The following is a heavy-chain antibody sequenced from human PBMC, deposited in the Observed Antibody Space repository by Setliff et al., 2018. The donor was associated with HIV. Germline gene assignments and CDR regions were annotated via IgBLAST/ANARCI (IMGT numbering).Heavy chain of an antibody. CDR3: AKEFEDLSGAY. CDR1: GFAFSDYD. CDR2: IGTGGDT. J-gene: IGHJ4*02. V-gene: IGHV3-13*01. D-gene: IGHD3-10*01. Sequence: GGSLRLSCATSGFAFSDYDFHWVRQVTGEGLEWVSAIGTGGDTYYADSVKGRFTISRENAKNSLYLQMNNVRAGDTATYYCAKEFEDLSGAYWGQGTLVTVSS.